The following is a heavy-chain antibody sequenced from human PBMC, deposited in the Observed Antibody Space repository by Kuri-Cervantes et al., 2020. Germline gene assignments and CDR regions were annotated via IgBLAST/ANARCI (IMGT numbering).Heavy chain of an antibody. V-gene: IGHV3-33*01. CDR2: IWYDGSNK. CDR1: GFTFSSYG. D-gene: IGHD3-10*01. J-gene: IGHJ4*02. Sequence: GGSLRLSCAASGFTFSSYGMHWVRQAPGKGLEWVAVIWYDGSNKYYADSVKGRFTISRDNSKNTLYLQMNSLRAEDTAVYYCARDIWFGEFHKGFDYWGQGTLVTVSS. CDR3: ARDIWFGEFHKGFDY.